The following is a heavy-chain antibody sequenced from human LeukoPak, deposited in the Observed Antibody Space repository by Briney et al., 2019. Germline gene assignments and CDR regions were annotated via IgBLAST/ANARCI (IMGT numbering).Heavy chain of an antibody. CDR2: IYYSGST. J-gene: IGHJ3*02. CDR3: AREGVTTGGAFDI. V-gene: IGHV4-30-4*08. CDR1: GGSISSGDYY. D-gene: IGHD4-11*01. Sequence: SQTLSLTCTVSGGSISSGDYYWSWIRQPPGKGLEWIGYIYYSGSTYYNPSLKSRVTISVDTSKNQFSLKLSSVTAADTAVYYCAREGVTTGGAFDIWGQGTMVTVSS.